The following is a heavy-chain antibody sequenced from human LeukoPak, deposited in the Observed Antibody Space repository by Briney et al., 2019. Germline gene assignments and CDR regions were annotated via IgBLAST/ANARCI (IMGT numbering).Heavy chain of an antibody. D-gene: IGHD3-10*01. J-gene: IGHJ3*02. CDR1: GFTFSSYG. Sequence: PGGSLRLSCAASGFTFSSYGMHWVRQAPGKELEWVAVISYDGSNKYYADSVKGRFTISRDNSKNTLYLQMNSLRAEDTAVYYCAREITPRLLYGSGSYYPYAFDIWGQGTMVTVSS. V-gene: IGHV3-30*03. CDR3: AREITPRLLYGSGSYYPYAFDI. CDR2: ISYDGSNK.